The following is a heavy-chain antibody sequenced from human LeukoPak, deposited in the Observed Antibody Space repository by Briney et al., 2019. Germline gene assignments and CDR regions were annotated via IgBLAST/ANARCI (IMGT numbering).Heavy chain of an antibody. Sequence: PSETLSLTCTVSGGSISSSYWSWIRQPPGKGLEWIGYIYYSGSTNYNPSLKSRVTISVDTSKNQFSLNLSSVTAADTAVYYCASGVRVYDILTGYSPDYYFDYWGQGTLVTVSS. CDR3: ASGVRVYDILTGYSPDYYFDY. CDR1: GGSISSSY. V-gene: IGHV4-59*01. D-gene: IGHD3-9*01. CDR2: IYYSGST. J-gene: IGHJ4*02.